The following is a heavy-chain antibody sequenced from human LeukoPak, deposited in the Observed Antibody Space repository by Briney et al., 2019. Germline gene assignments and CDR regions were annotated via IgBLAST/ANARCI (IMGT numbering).Heavy chain of an antibody. V-gene: IGHV3-53*01. CDR3: AKTRPLDSSSWSHGDY. CDR2: IYSGGST. J-gene: IGHJ4*02. CDR1: GFTVSSNY. Sequence: GGSLRLSCAASGFTVSSNYMSWVRQAPGKGLEWVSVIYSGGSTYYADSVKGRFTISRDNSKDTLYLQMNSLRAEDTAVYYCAKTRPLDSSSWSHGDYWGQGTLVTVSS. D-gene: IGHD6-13*01.